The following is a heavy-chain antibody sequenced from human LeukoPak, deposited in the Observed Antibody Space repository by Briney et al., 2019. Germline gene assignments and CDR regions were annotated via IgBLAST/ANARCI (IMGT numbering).Heavy chain of an antibody. Sequence: SETLSLTCTVSGGSISSYYWSWIRQPPGKGLEWIGRIYTSGSTNYNPSLKSRVTISVDTSKNQFSLKLSSVTAADTAVYYCARDAGDGDAFDIWGQGTMVTVSS. CDR3: ARDAGDGDAFDI. CDR2: IYTSGST. V-gene: IGHV4-4*08. D-gene: IGHD7-27*01. CDR1: GGSISSYY. J-gene: IGHJ3*02.